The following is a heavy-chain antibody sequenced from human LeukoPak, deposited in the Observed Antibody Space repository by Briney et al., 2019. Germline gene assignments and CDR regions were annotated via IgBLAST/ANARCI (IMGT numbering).Heavy chain of an antibody. Sequence: SETLSLTCAVSGGSISSSNWWSWVRQPPGKGLEWIGNIYYSGSTYYNPSLKSRVTISVDTSKNQFSLKLSSVTAADTAVYYCARGGMITFGGVIVRNNWFDPWGQGTLVTVSS. CDR1: GGSISSSNW. V-gene: IGHV4-4*02. J-gene: IGHJ5*02. CDR3: ARGGMITFGGVIVRNNWFDP. D-gene: IGHD3-16*02. CDR2: IYYSGST.